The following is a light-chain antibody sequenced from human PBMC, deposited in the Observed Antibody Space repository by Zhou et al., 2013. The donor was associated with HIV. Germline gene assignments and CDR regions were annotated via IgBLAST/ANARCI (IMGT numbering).Light chain of an antibody. CDR3: QQRSNWPLT. Sequence: EIVMTQSPATVSVSPGERVTLSCRASQSVGSYLAWYQQRPGQAPSLLIYDASNRATGIPARFSGSGSGTDFTLTISSLEPEDFAVYYCQQRSNWPLTFGGGTKVEIK. CDR1: QSVGSY. V-gene: IGKV3-11*01. CDR2: DAS. J-gene: IGKJ4*01.